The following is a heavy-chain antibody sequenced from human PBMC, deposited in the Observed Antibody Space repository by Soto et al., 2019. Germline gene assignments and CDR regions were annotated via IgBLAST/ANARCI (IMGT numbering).Heavy chain of an antibody. V-gene: IGHV1-46*01. CDR2: INPSGGST. CDR3: ARATRQWLVPYYYYGMDV. J-gene: IGHJ6*02. D-gene: IGHD6-19*01. Sequence: ASVKVSCKVSGYTLTELSMHWVRQAPGKGLEWMGIINPSGGSTSYAQKFQGRVTMTRDTSTSTVYMELSSLRSEDTAVYYCARATRQWLVPYYYYGMDVWGQGTTVTVSS. CDR1: GYTLTELS.